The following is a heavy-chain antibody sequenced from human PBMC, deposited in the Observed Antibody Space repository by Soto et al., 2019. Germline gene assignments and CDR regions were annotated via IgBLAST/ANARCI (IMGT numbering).Heavy chain of an antibody. CDR1: GFTCSSYG. CDR2: IWYDGSNK. V-gene: IGHV3-33*01. CDR3: ARVQSNQGVWFGGFHHDAFDI. J-gene: IGHJ3*02. Sequence: PGGSLRLSCAASGFTCSSYGMHWVRQAPGKGLEWVAVIWYDGSNKYYADSAKGRFTISRDNSKNTLYLQMNSLRAEDTAVYYCARVQSNQGVWFGGFHHDAFDIWGQGTMVTVSS. D-gene: IGHD3-10*01.